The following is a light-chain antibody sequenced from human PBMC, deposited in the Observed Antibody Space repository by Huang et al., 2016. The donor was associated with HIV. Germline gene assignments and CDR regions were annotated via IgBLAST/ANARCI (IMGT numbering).Light chain of an antibody. CDR2: RAS. Sequence: EILLTQSPDTLSFSPGERATLSCRASQSVNNNYFAWYQQKPGQAPRFLIYRASTRATGIPDRFSASGSGTDFTLTISRLEPDDLSVYYCQQFGSSPPYSFGQGTKLEIK. V-gene: IGKV3-20*01. CDR1: QSVNNNY. CDR3: QQFGSSPPYS. J-gene: IGKJ2*03.